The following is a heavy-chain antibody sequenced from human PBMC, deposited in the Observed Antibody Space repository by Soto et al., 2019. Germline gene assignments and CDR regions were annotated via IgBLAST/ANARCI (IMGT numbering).Heavy chain of an antibody. D-gene: IGHD3-9*01. CDR3: AKDRDYDISIRVFDS. CDR1: GGSFSGYY. V-gene: IGHV4-34*01. J-gene: IGHJ4*02. Sequence: SETLSLTCAVYGGSFSGYYWSWIRQPPGKGLEWIGEINHSGSTNYNPSLKSRVTISVDTSKNQFYLKLSSVTAADTAVYYCAKDRDYDISIRVFDSWGQGTLVTVSS. CDR2: INHSGST.